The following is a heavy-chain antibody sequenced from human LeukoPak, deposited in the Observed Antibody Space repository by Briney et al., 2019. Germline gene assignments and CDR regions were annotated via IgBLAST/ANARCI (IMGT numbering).Heavy chain of an antibody. J-gene: IGHJ4*02. V-gene: IGHV3-21*01. CDR2: ISSSSSYI. D-gene: IGHD4-17*01. CDR3: ARDRTASDY. CDR1: GFTFSSYS. Sequence: GGSLRLSCAASGFTFSSYSMNWVRQAPGKGLEWVSSISSSSSYIYYADSVKGRFTISRDNAKNSLYLQVNSLRAENTAVYYCARDRTASDYWGQGTLVTVSS.